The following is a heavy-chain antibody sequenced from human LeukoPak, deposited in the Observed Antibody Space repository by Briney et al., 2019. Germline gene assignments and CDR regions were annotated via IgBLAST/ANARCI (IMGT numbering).Heavy chain of an antibody. CDR3: ARESELRYFDWLVYYYYGMDV. J-gene: IGHJ6*02. CDR1: GYTFTGYC. V-gene: IGHV1-2*06. D-gene: IGHD3-9*01. CDR2: INPNSGGT. Sequence: ASVKVSCKASGYTFTGYCMHWVRQAPGQGLEWMGRINPNSGGTNYAQKFQGRVTMTGNTSISTAYMELSRLRSDDTAVYYCARESELRYFDWLVYYYYGMDVWGQGTTVTVSS.